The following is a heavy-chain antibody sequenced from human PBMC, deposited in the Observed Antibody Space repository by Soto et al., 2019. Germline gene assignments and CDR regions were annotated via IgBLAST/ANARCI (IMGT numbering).Heavy chain of an antibody. CDR3: ARDSPPVDY. CDR1: GYTFTSYG. V-gene: IGHV1-18*01. CDR2: ISAYNGNT. J-gene: IGHJ4*02. Sequence: QVQLVQSGAEVKKPGASVKVSYKASGYTFTSYGISWVRQAPGQGLEWMGWISAYNGNTKYAQKLQGRVTMTTDTTTSRAYMELRSLRSEDTAVYYCARDSPPVDYWGQGTLVTVSS.